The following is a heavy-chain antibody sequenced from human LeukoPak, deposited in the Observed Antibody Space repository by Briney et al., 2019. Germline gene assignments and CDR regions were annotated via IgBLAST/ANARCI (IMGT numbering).Heavy chain of an antibody. V-gene: IGHV5-51*01. D-gene: IGHD6-19*01. CDR1: GYSFTSYW. J-gene: IGHJ4*02. CDR3: ARRIAVAGTAADFDY. CDR2: IYPADSDT. Sequence: GESLKISCKGSGYSFTSYWIGWVRQMPGKGLEWMGSIYPADSDTRYNPSFKGQVTISADRSISTASLHWSSLKASDTAMYYCARRIAVAGTAADFDYWGQGTLVTVSS.